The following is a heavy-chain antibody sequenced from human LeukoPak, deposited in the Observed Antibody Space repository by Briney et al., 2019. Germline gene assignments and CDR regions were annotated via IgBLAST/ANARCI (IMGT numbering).Heavy chain of an antibody. CDR1: SGSITSGGYY. D-gene: IGHD4-11*01. Sequence: PSETLSLTCTVSSGSITSGGYYWNWIRQHPGKGLEWIGYIYYSGSTFYNPSLKSRVTMSVDTSKNQFSLKLSSVTAADTAVYYCARAPKGMTTVSYYYYYYMDVWGKGTTVTVSS. CDR2: IYYSGST. V-gene: IGHV4-31*03. J-gene: IGHJ6*03. CDR3: ARAPKGMTTVSYYYYYYMDV.